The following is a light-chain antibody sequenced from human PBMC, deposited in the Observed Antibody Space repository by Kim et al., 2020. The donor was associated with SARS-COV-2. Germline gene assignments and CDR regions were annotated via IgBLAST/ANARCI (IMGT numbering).Light chain of an antibody. CDR3: QVWDSSSDHHWV. CDR2: YDS. CDR1: NIGSKS. J-gene: IGLJ3*02. Sequence: PGKTARITCGGNNIGSKSVHRYQQKPGQAPVLVIYYDSDRPSGIPERFSGSNSGNTATLTISRVEAGDEADYYCQVWDSSSDHHWVFGGGTQLTVL. V-gene: IGLV3-21*04.